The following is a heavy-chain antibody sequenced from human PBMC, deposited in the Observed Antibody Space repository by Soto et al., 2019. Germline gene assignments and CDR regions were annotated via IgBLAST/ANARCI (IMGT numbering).Heavy chain of an antibody. CDR1: GFTFSSYG. Sequence: QVQLVESGGGVVQPGRSLRLSCAASGFTFSSYGMHWVRQAPGKGLEWVAVIWYDGSNKYYADSVKGRFTISRDNSKNTLYLQMNSLRAEDTAVYYCASGSAVAGTGYFDYWGQGTLVTVSS. CDR2: IWYDGSNK. D-gene: IGHD6-19*01. V-gene: IGHV3-33*01. J-gene: IGHJ4*02. CDR3: ASGSAVAGTGYFDY.